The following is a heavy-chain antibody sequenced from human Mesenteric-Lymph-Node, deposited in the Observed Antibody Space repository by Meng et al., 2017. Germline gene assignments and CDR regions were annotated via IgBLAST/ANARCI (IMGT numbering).Heavy chain of an antibody. D-gene: IGHD3-22*01. CDR2: IGYSGTI. CDR3: ARRVHDGSGHHYFDY. V-gene: IGHV4-39*01. CDR1: GGSTTSTSYY. J-gene: IGHJ4*02. Sequence: QLQLTGSGHGLGKPSGTLSPPCTVSGGSTTSTSYYWDWIRQSPAKGLEWIGTIGYSGTIVYNPSLSSRVTMTLDTSKNQFSLKLSSVTAPDTAVYYCARRVHDGSGHHYFDYWGQGTLVTVSS.